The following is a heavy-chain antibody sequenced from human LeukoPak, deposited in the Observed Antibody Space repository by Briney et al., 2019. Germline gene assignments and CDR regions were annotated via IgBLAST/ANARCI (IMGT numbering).Heavy chain of an antibody. CDR2: IIPIFGTA. V-gene: IGHV1-69*06. Sequence: SVKVSCKASGYTFTNYGISWVRQAPGQGLEWMGGIIPIFGTANYAQKFQGRVTITADKSTSTAYMELSSLRSEDTAVYYCAREGEAMAPPRAYYYMDVWGKGTTVTVSS. D-gene: IGHD5-18*01. CDR1: GYTFTNYG. J-gene: IGHJ6*03. CDR3: AREGEAMAPPRAYYYMDV.